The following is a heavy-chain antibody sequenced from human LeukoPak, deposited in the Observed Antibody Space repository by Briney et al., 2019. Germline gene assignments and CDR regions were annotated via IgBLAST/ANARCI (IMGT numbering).Heavy chain of an antibody. CDR3: ARDVVEDNWFDP. V-gene: IGHV3-21*01. Sequence: GGSLRLSCAASGFTFSSYAMNWVRQAPGKGLEWVSSISSSSSYIYYADSVKGRFTVSRDNAKNSLYLQMNSPRAEDTAVYYCARDVVEDNWFDPWGQGTLVTVSS. J-gene: IGHJ5*02. D-gene: IGHD2-21*01. CDR1: GFTFSSYA. CDR2: ISSSSSYI.